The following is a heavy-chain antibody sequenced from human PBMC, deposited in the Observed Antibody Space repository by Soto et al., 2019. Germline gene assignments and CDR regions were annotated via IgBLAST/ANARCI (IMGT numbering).Heavy chain of an antibody. CDR1: GYRFSSYW. V-gene: IGHV5-10-1*01. J-gene: IGHJ4*02. CDR3: ARATSFDY. CDR2: IDPSDSYT. Sequence: PAESLKISCQGTGYRFSSYWISWVRQMPGKGLDWMGRIDPSDSYTNYSPSFQGHVTISADKSIGTAYLQWSSQKASDTAMYYGARATSFDYWGQGTKVTVSS. D-gene: IGHD4-17*01.